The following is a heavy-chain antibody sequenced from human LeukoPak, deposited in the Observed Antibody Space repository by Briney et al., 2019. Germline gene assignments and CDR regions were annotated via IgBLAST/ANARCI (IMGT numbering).Heavy chain of an antibody. V-gene: IGHV3-23*01. J-gene: IGHJ4*02. CDR3: AKDSEDDFGDYLDY. Sequence: GGSLRLSCAASGFTFSSYGMSWVRQAPGKGLEWVSAISGSGGRTYYADSAKGRFTISRDNSKNTLSLQMNSLRAEDTAVYYCAKDSEDDFGDYLDYWGQGTLVTVSS. CDR1: GFTFSSYG. CDR2: ISGSGGRT. D-gene: IGHD4-17*01.